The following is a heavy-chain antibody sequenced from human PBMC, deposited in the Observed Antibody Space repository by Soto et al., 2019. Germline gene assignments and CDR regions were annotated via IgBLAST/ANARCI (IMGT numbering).Heavy chain of an antibody. CDR2: ISGDNVNR. D-gene: IGHD6-13*01. V-gene: IGHV1-18*01. J-gene: IGHJ6*02. Sequence: QVPLVQSGVEVKKPGASVKVSCTAHGYNLREYGVSWLRQVPGQGFEWMGWISGDNVNRRSSQRFQDRLTMTTDTSTNTASMAVGSRRSDDTAVYFCGREGQQLAQEQYFQFNGVDVWGQGTSVTVSS. CDR1: GYNLREYG. CDR3: GREGQQLAQEQYFQFNGVDV.